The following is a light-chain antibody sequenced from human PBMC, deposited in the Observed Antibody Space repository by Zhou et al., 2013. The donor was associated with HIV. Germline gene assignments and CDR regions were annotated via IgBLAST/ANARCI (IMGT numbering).Light chain of an antibody. CDR2: DAS. CDR3: QQRYTWPRELT. Sequence: PGETASLSCRASQSVYSSYVAWYQHKPGQAPRLLIYDASDRATGIPARFSGSGSGTDFTLTISSLEPEDYAVYYCQQRYTWPRELTFGGGTKVQVK. CDR1: QSVYSSY. V-gene: IGKV3-11*01. J-gene: IGKJ4*01.